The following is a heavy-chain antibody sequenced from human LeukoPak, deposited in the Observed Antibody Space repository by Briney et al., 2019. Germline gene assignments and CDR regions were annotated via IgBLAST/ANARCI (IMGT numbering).Heavy chain of an antibody. D-gene: IGHD6-19*01. CDR2: ISSCSSTI. V-gene: IGHV3-48*04. CDR1: GFTFCSYS. CDR3: AREVAGTIFEY. J-gene: IGHJ4*02. Sequence: GGSLRLSCAASGFTFCSYSMNWVRQAPGKGLEWVSYISSCSSTIHFADSVKSRYTISRDNAKNSLFLQMNSLRAEGAAVYYCAREVAGTIFEYWGQGTLVTVSS.